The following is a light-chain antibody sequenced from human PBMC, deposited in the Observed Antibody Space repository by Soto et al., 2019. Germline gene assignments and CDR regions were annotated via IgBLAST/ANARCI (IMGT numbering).Light chain of an antibody. Sequence: QSVLTQPPSASGTPGQRVTISCSGSSSNIGSNAVNWYQHLPGTAHKLLIYSNDPRPSGVPDRFSGSKSGTLASMAISGLQSEHEADYYCAAWDTSLYDPLFGGRTKFTVL. V-gene: IGLV1-44*01. CDR3: AAWDTSLYDPL. CDR1: SSNIGSNA. J-gene: IGLJ3*02. CDR2: SND.